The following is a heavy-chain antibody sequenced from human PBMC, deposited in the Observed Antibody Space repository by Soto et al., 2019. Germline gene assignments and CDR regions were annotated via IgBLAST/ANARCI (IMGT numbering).Heavy chain of an antibody. J-gene: IGHJ4*02. CDR2: ISYDGSNK. V-gene: IGHV3-30-3*01. CDR1: GFTFSSYA. Sequence: QVQLVESGGGVVQPGRSLRLSCAASGFTFSSYAMHWVRQAPGKGLEWVALISYDGSNKYYADSVKGRFTISRDNSKNQLYLQMNSLRAEDTAVYYCARDKRDLLVLEWSYYFDYWGQGTLVTVSS. D-gene: IGHD3-3*01. CDR3: ARDKRDLLVLEWSYYFDY.